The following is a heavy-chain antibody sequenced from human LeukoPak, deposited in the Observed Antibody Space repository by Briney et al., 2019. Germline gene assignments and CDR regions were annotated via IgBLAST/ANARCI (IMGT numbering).Heavy chain of an antibody. J-gene: IGHJ4*02. CDR3: AKEEYRISPPH. V-gene: IGHV3-30-3*02. D-gene: IGHD2/OR15-2a*01. CDR1: GFTFSSYA. Sequence: GRSLRLSCAASGFTFSSYAMHWVRQAPGKGLEWVAVISYDGSNKYYADSVKGRFTISRDNSKNTLYLQMNSLRVEDTAVYYCAKEEYRISPPHWGQGTLVTVSS. CDR2: ISYDGSNK.